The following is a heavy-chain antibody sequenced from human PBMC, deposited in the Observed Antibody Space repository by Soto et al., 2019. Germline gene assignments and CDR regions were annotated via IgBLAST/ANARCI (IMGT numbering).Heavy chain of an antibody. J-gene: IGHJ6*03. Sequence: ASVKVSCKASGYTFTSYDINWVRQATGQGLEWMGWMNPNSGNTGYAQKFQGRVTMTRNTSISTAYMELSSLRSEDTAVYYCARARYCSGGSCYGFYYYYYMDVWGKGTTVTVSS. CDR2: MNPNSGNT. CDR3: ARARYCSGGSCYGFYYYYYMDV. D-gene: IGHD2-15*01. CDR1: GYTFTSYD. V-gene: IGHV1-8*01.